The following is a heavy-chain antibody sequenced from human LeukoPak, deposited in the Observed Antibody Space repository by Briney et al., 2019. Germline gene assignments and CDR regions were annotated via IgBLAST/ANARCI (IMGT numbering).Heavy chain of an antibody. Sequence: GASVKVSRKASGGTFSSYAISWVRQAPGQGLEWMGRIIPIFGTANYAQKFQGRVTITTDESTSTAYMELSSLRSEDTAVYYCARDQSDIVVVPAAMRDYYYYMDVWGKGTTVTVSS. CDR1: GGTFSSYA. CDR2: IIPIFGTA. V-gene: IGHV1-69*05. CDR3: ARDQSDIVVVPAAMRDYYYYMDV. J-gene: IGHJ6*03. D-gene: IGHD2-2*01.